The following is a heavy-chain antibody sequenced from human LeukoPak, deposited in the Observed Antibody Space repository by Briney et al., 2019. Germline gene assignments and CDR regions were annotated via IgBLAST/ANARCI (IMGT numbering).Heavy chain of an antibody. CDR3: ARGLLGHCSSTSCYPGAFDI. Sequence: GGSLRLSCAASGISVRTNYMSWVRQAPGKGLEWVSVIYSAGNTYYADSVKGRFTISRDNSKNTLYLQMNSLRSEDTAVYYCARGLLGHCSSTSCYPGAFDIWGQGTMVTASS. CDR2: IYSAGNT. J-gene: IGHJ3*02. CDR1: GISVRTNY. D-gene: IGHD2-2*01. V-gene: IGHV3-66*02.